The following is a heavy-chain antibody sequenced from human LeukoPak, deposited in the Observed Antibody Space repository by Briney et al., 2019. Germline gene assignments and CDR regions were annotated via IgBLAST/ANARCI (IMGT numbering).Heavy chain of an antibody. CDR1: GFTFSSYG. V-gene: IGHV3-30*18. J-gene: IGHJ3*02. D-gene: IGHD4-17*01. CDR2: ISYDGSNK. Sequence: GRSLRLSCAASGFTFSSYGMHWVRQAPGKGLEWVAVISYDGSNKYYADSVKGRFTISRDNSKNTLYLQMNSLRAEDTAVYYCAKDYVPESTVTPGETFDIWGQGTMVTVSS. CDR3: AKDYVPESTVTPGETFDI.